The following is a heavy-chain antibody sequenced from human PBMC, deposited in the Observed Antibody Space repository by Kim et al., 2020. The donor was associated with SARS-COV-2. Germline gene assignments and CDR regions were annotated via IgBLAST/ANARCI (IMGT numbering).Heavy chain of an antibody. Sequence: RFTISRDKSKNTLYLQMGSLRAEDMAVYYCARDKMDYDILTGYYLGAFDIWGQGTMVTVSS. V-gene: IGHV3-64*01. CDR3: ARDKMDYDILTGYYLGAFDI. D-gene: IGHD3-9*01. J-gene: IGHJ3*02.